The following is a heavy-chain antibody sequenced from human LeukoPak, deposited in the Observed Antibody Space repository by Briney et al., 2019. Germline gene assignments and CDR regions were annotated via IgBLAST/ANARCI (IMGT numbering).Heavy chain of an antibody. Sequence: SLKISCKGSGYRYTDYWIGWVRQMPGKALEWMGIICPGDSDTRYSPSFQGQVTISADKSISTAYLQWSSLEASDTAMYYCARHFYSDSSAYYPFDYWGQGTLVTVSS. CDR3: ARHFYSDSSAYYPFDY. V-gene: IGHV5-51*01. J-gene: IGHJ4*02. CDR2: ICPGDSDT. D-gene: IGHD3-22*01. CDR1: GYRYTDYW.